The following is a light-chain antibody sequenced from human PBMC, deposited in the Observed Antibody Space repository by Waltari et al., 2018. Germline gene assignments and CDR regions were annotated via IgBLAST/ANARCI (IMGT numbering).Light chain of an antibody. V-gene: IGKV4-1*01. J-gene: IGKJ2*01. CDR2: WAS. Sequence: DIVMTQSTDSLAVSLGERATIKCKSSQSVLYTSDSKNYLAWYQQKPGQPPKLLIYWASTRESGVPDRFTGSGSGTDFTLTVSSLQAEDVAVYYCQQYYDTPTFGQGTKLEIK. CDR3: QQYYDTPT. CDR1: QSVLYTSDSKNY.